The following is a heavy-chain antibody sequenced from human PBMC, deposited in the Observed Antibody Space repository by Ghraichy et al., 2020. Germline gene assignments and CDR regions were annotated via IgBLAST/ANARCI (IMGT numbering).Heavy chain of an antibody. Sequence: GRSLRLSCAASGFTFSDYYMSWIRQAPGKGLEWVSYISSSGSTIYYADSVKGRFTISRDNAKNSLYLQMNSLRAEDTAVYYCARDKTLFGVGYLRYYYGMDVWGQGTTVTVSS. CDR1: GFTFSDYY. J-gene: IGHJ6*02. D-gene: IGHD3-3*01. CDR3: ARDKTLFGVGYLRYYYGMDV. V-gene: IGHV3-11*01. CDR2: ISSSGSTI.